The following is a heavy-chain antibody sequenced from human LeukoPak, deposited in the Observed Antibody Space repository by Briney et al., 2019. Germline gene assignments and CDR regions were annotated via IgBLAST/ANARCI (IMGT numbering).Heavy chain of an antibody. J-gene: IGHJ6*03. CDR2: IYYSGST. D-gene: IGHD3-22*01. Sequence: SETLSLTCTVSGGSISSYYWSWIRQPPGKGLEWIGYIYYSGSTNYNPSLKSRVTISVDTSKNQFSLKLSSVTAADTAVYYCAREITTMIVVITHYYYYYYMDVWGKGTTVTVSS. CDR3: AREITTMIVVITHYYYYYYMDV. CDR1: GGSISSYY. V-gene: IGHV4-59*12.